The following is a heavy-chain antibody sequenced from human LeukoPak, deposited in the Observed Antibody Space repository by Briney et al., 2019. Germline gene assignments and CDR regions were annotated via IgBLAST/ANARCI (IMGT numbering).Heavy chain of an antibody. CDR1: GFTFSDYA. CDR3: ATTLRSGSYYFDS. Sequence: PGGSLRLPCAASGFTFSDYAMSWVRQPPGKGLEWVSTISGSGDYTYYADSVRGRFTISRDNSKNTLYLQMNSLRVEDTAVYYCATTLRSGSYYFDSWGQGTLVTVSS. V-gene: IGHV3-23*01. CDR2: ISGSGDYT. J-gene: IGHJ4*02. D-gene: IGHD1-26*01.